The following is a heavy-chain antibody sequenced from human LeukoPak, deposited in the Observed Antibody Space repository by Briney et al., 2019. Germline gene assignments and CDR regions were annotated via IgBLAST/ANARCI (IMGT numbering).Heavy chain of an antibody. J-gene: IGHJ4*02. V-gene: IGHV1-2*06. D-gene: IGHD2-21*02. Sequence: ASVKVSCKASGYTFTDYYMHWVRQAPGQGLEWMGRINPNSGGTNSAQKLQGRVTITIDTSISTASMELSRLRSDDTAVYYCARVLILRGLVTYADFDYWGQGTLVTVSS. CDR3: ARVLILRGLVTYADFDY. CDR1: GYTFTDYY. CDR2: INPNSGGT.